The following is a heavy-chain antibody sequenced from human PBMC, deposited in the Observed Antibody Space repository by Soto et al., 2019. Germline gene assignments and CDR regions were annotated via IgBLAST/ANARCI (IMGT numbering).Heavy chain of an antibody. Sequence: GGSLRRSCEASGFSIRYYWMHWVRQAPGEGLVWVSCINGDASSTTYADSVKGRFTISRDDAKNTVYLQMTSLRAEDTAVYFCARDRSYAMEVWGQGTRVTVSS. V-gene: IGHV3-74*01. J-gene: IGHJ6*02. CDR1: GFSIRYYW. CDR3: ARDRSYAMEV. CDR2: INGDASST.